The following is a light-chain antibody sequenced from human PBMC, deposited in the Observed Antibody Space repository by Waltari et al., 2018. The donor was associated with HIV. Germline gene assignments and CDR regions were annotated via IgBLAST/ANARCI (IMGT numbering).Light chain of an antibody. V-gene: IGLV2-14*03. J-gene: IGLJ2*01. Sequence: QSALTQPASVSGSPGQSITISCTGTSRDVGGYNYVSWYQHPPGKAPKLMIYDVSNRPSGGSNRFSGSKSGNTASLTISGLQAEDEADYYCNSYTTSSTLHVVFGGGTKLTVL. CDR3: NSYTTSSTLHVV. CDR1: SRDVGGYNY. CDR2: DVS.